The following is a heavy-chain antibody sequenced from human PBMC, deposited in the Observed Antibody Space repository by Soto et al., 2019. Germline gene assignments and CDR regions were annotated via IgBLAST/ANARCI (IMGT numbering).Heavy chain of an antibody. V-gene: IGHV1-46*01. CDR1: GYTFTDYY. Sequence: ASVKVSCKASGYTFTDYYIHWVRQAPGQGLEWMGMINPSGGSTDYAQKFRGRVTMTRDTSTGTAYMELRSLRSDDTAVYYCAREFKRVPAAYGIYNWFDPWGQGTLVTV. J-gene: IGHJ5*02. CDR2: INPSGGST. CDR3: AREFKRVPAAYGIYNWFDP. D-gene: IGHD2-2*01.